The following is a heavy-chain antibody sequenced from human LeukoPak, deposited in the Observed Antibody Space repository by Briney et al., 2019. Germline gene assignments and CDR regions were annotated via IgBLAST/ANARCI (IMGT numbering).Heavy chain of an antibody. CDR2: IYSGGST. CDR3: ARAQWRTYSYYYMDV. CDR1: GVTGSFNY. D-gene: IGHD6-19*01. V-gene: IGHV3-53*01. Sequence: GSLKTSCSAPGVTGSFNYMSWVRQASGKGLEWIPVIYSGGSTYYADSVKGRFTISRDDSKNRLYLQMNSLRAEDTAIYYCARAQWRTYSYYYMDVWGKGTTVTVSS. J-gene: IGHJ6*03.